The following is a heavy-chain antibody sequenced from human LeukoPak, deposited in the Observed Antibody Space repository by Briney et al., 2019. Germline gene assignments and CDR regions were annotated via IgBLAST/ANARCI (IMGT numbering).Heavy chain of an antibody. D-gene: IGHD3-22*01. CDR1: GGTFSSYA. J-gene: IGHJ4*02. CDR2: ISAYNGNT. CDR3: ARGPSYYDSSGYYFGY. Sequence: ASVKVSCKASGGTFSSYAISWVRQAPGQGLEWMGWISAYNGNTNYAQKLQGRVTMTTDTSTSTAYMELRSLRSDDTAVYYCARGPSYYDSSGYYFGYWGQGTLVTVSS. V-gene: IGHV1-18*01.